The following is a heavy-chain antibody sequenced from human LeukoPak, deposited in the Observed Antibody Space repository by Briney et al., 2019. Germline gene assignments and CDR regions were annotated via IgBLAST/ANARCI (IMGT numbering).Heavy chain of an antibody. V-gene: IGHV1-69*06. CDR3: ARAPPYNILTGYRLFDY. Sequence: SVKVSCKASGGTFSSYAISWVRQAPGQGLEWMGGIIPIFGTANYAQKFQGRVTITADKSTSTAYMELSSLRSEDTAVYYCARAPPYNILTGYRLFDYWGQGTLVTVSS. D-gene: IGHD3-9*01. CDR2: IIPIFGTA. CDR1: GGTFSSYA. J-gene: IGHJ4*02.